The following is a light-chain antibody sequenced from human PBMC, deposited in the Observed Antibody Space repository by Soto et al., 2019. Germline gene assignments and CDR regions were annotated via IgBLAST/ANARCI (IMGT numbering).Light chain of an antibody. J-gene: IGKJ1*01. V-gene: IGKV3-15*01. CDR2: GAS. Sequence: EIVMTQSPATLSVSPGERATLSCRASQSVNSKLVWYQQKPGQAPRLLIYGASTMATGIPGRFSGSGYGTEFTLTISSLQSEDFAVYYCQQYNNWLWTFGQGTKVEIK. CDR3: QQYNNWLWT. CDR1: QSVNSK.